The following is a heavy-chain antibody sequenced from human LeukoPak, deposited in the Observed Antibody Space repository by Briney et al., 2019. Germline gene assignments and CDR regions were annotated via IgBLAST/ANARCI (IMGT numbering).Heavy chain of an antibody. J-gene: IGHJ3*02. V-gene: IGHV3-7*01. CDR2: IKQDGSEK. Sequence: GGSLRLSCAASGFTFSSYWMTWVRQAPGKGLEWVANIKQDGSEKYSVDSVKGRFTISRDNAKNSLYLQMNSLRAEDTAVYYCAREGGYCSGGSCYRGAFDIWGQGTMVTVSS. D-gene: IGHD2-15*01. CDR1: GFTFSSYW. CDR3: AREGGYCSGGSCYRGAFDI.